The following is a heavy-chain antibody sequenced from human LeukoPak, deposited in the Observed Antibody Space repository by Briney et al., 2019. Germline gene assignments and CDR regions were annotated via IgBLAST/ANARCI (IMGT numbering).Heavy chain of an antibody. V-gene: IGHV3-48*01. Sequence: GGSLRLSSAASGFTFSSYSMNWVRQAPGKGLERVSYISSSSSTIYYADSVKGRFTISRDNAKNSLYLQMNSLRAEDTAVYYCARGDSYYYDSSGYYYFDYWGQGTLVTVSS. D-gene: IGHD3-22*01. CDR3: ARGDSYYYDSSGYYYFDY. J-gene: IGHJ4*02. CDR1: GFTFSSYS. CDR2: ISSSSSTI.